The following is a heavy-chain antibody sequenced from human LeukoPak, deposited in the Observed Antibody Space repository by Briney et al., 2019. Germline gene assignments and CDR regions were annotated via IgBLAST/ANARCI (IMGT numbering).Heavy chain of an antibody. CDR3: ASTFGVGNAEYFQH. CDR1: GGSISSGSYY. D-gene: IGHD3-10*01. CDR2: IYPSGST. Sequence: SETLSLTCTVSGGSISSGSYYWNWIRQPAGEGLEWIGRIYPSGSTNYNPSLKSRVTISVDTSKNQFSLKLSSVTAADTAVYYCASTFGVGNAEYFQHWGQGTLVTVSS. J-gene: IGHJ1*01. V-gene: IGHV4-61*02.